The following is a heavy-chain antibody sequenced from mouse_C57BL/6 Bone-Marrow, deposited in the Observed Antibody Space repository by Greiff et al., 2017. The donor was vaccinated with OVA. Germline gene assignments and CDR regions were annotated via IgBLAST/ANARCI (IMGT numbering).Heavy chain of an antibody. CDR1: GYAFSSSW. CDR2: IYPGDGDT. CDR3: ARVWDGDIYALGS. D-gene: IGHD2-13*01. Sequence: VQLQESGPELVKPGASVKISCKASGYAFSSSWMNWVKQRPGKGLEWIGRIYPGDGDTNYNGKFKGKATLTADKSSSTAYMQLSSLTSEDSAVSFCARVWDGDIYALGSWGQGTSDTASS. J-gene: IGHJ4*01. V-gene: IGHV1-82*01.